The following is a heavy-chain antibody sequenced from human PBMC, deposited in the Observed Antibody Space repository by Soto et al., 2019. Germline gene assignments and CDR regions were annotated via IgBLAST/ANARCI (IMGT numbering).Heavy chain of an antibody. CDR3: ARRTGPTIYYYGMGV. CDR2: IYYSGST. Sequence: PSETLSITCTACGGSISIYYFTWLLKKTGKGLEWIGYIYYSGSTSYNPSLKSRVTISVDTSKNQFSLRLNSVTAADTAVYYCARRTGPTIYYYGMGVWGQGTTVTVSS. V-gene: IGHV4-59*01. D-gene: IGHD3-9*01. CDR1: GGSISIYY. J-gene: IGHJ6*02.